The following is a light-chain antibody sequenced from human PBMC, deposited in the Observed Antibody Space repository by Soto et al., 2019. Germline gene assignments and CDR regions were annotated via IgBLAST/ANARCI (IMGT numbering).Light chain of an antibody. Sequence: QSALTQPASVSGSHGQSITISCTGTSSDVGGFDFVSWYQQHPGKAPKLLIYEVRNRPSGASHRFSGSKSGNTASLTISGLQAEDEADYYCSSYTSTPTYVFGTGTKLTVL. CDR2: EVR. CDR1: SSDVGGFDF. V-gene: IGLV2-14*01. CDR3: SSYTSTPTYV. J-gene: IGLJ1*01.